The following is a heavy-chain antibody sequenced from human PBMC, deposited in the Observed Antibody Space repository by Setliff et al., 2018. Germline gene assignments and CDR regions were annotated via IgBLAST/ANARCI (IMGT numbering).Heavy chain of an antibody. Sequence: SVKVSCKASGYTFSAYYMHWVRQAPGQGLEWLGGTIPNFGTTNYAQEFQGRVTIITDESTSTAYMQLSSLGSEDTAVYYCVREGVDSRSSTDYRYYMDVWGKGTTVTVS. V-gene: IGHV1-69*05. CDR2: TIPNFGTT. CDR3: VREGVDSRSSTDYRYYMDV. J-gene: IGHJ6*03. CDR1: GYTFSAYY. D-gene: IGHD3-22*01.